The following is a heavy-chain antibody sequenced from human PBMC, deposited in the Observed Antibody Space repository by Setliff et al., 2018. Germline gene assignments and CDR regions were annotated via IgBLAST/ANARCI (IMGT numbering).Heavy chain of an antibody. CDR3: ATFRGYTYGYDY. V-gene: IGHV1-18*04. Sequence: AASVKVSCKASGYTFNNYFLHWVRQAPGQGLEWVGWISGYNGNTIYAQNFQDRVTMTTDASTNTAYMELRSLGSDDTAVYYCATFRGYTYGYDYWGQGTLVTVSS. CDR1: GYTFNNYF. CDR2: ISGYNGNT. D-gene: IGHD5-18*01. J-gene: IGHJ4*02.